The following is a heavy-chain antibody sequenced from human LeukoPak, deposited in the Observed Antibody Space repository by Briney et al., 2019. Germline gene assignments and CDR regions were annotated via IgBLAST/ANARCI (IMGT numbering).Heavy chain of an antibody. CDR1: GFTFSDYY. CDR3: ARSSPGYEIDY. V-gene: IGHV3-11*01. CDR2: ISSSGSTI. Sequence: GGSLRLSCAASGFTFSDYYMSWIRQAPGKGLEWVSYISSSGSTIYYADSVKGRFTTSRDNAKNSLYLQMNTLRPEHTALYYCARSSPGYEIDYWGQGTLVTVSS. J-gene: IGHJ4*02. D-gene: IGHD5-12*01.